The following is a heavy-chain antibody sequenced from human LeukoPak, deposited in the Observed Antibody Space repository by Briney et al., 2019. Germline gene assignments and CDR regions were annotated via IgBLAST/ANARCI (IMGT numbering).Heavy chain of an antibody. J-gene: IGHJ3*02. CDR1: GGTFSSYA. CDR3: ARERYCSSTSCWWRAFDI. Sequence: SVKVSCKASGGTFSSYAISWVRQAPGQGLEWMGGIIPIFGTANYAQKFQGRVTITADKSTSTAYMELSSLRSEDTAVYYCARERYCSSTSCWWRAFDIWGQGKMVTVSS. V-gene: IGHV1-69*06. CDR2: IIPIFGTA. D-gene: IGHD2-2*01.